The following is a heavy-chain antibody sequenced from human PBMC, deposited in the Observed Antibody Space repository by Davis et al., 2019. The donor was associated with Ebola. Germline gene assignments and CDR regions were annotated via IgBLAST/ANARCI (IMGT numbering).Heavy chain of an antibody. CDR2: FDLEHAET. D-gene: IGHD7-27*01. Sequence: ASVKVSCKVSGHSLSESPIHWVRQAPGKGPEWMGGFDLEHAETIYAARFEGRVTMTEDTSTDTAYMELTSLSSEDTAVYYCASNSGGWGNFDFWGQGTLVTVSS. J-gene: IGHJ4*02. CDR3: ASNSGGWGNFDF. CDR1: GHSLSESP. V-gene: IGHV1-24*01.